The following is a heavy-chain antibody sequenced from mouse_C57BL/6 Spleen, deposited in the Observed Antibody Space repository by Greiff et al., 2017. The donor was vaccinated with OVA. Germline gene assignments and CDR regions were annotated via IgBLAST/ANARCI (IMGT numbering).Heavy chain of an antibody. V-gene: IGHV1-9*01. CDR2: ILPGSGST. Sequence: VKLVESGAELMKPGASVKLSCKATGYTFTGYWIEWVKQRPGHGLEWIGEILPGSGSTNYNEKFKGKATFTADTSSNTAYMQRSSLTTEDSAIYYCARDWVLDYGSRAFAYWGQGTLVTVSA. CDR3: ARDWVLDYGSRAFAY. CDR1: GYTFTGYW. D-gene: IGHD1-1*01. J-gene: IGHJ3*01.